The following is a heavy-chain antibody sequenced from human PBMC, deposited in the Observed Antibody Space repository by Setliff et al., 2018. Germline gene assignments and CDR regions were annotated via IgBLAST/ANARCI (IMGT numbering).Heavy chain of an antibody. CDR2: IYSEGST. CDR3: AIGTHSSTWYEIGGFQF. J-gene: IGHJ3*01. CDR1: GGAFSSGSYY. V-gene: IGHV4-61*02. D-gene: IGHD6-13*01. Sequence: SETLSLTCTVSGGAFSSGSYYWSWIRQPAGKGLEWIGLIYSEGSTSYNPSLKGRLTMSVDTSKNQFSLKLTSVTAADTAVYYCAIGTHSSTWYEIGGFQFWGQGTMVTVSS.